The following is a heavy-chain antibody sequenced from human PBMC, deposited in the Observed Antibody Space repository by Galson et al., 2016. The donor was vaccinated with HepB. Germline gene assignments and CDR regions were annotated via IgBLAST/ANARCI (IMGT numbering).Heavy chain of an antibody. CDR3: AKNGPANWFDP. D-gene: IGHD2-8*01. CDR2: ISAGADYT. Sequence: SLRLSCAASGFTFSSYAMTWVRQAPGKGLEWVSPISAGADYTYYTDSVKGRFTISRDNFMNTLYLQMNSLTAEDTAVYYCAKNGPANWFDPWGQGTLVTVSS. CDR1: GFTFSSYA. J-gene: IGHJ5*02. V-gene: IGHV3-23*01.